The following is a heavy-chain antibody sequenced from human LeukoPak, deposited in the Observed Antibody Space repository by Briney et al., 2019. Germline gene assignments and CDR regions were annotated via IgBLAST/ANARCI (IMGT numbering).Heavy chain of an antibody. V-gene: IGHV3-33*06. Sequence: PGASLRLSCAASGFTFSHYGMHWVRQAPGKGLEWVAVIWHDGSNKYYTDSVKGRFSTSRDNSRNTQYLEMNSLRVEDTAVYYCAKDAQRGFDYSNSLDYWGQGTLVTVSS. CDR2: IWHDGSNK. CDR3: AKDAQRGFDYSNSLDY. CDR1: GFTFSHYG. D-gene: IGHD4-11*01. J-gene: IGHJ4*02.